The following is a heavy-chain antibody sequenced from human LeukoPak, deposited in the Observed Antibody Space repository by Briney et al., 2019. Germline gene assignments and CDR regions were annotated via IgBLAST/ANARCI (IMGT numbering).Heavy chain of an antibody. CDR2: MNPNSGNT. CDR3: ARENLAESGFDY. D-gene: IGHD6-13*01. J-gene: IGHJ4*02. V-gene: IGHV1-8*01. CDR1: GYTFTSYD. Sequence: GASVKVSCKASGYTFTSYDINWVRRATGQGLEWMGWMNPNSGNTGYAQKFQGRVTMTRNTSISTAYMELSSLRSEDTAVYYCARENLAESGFDYWGQGTLVTVSS.